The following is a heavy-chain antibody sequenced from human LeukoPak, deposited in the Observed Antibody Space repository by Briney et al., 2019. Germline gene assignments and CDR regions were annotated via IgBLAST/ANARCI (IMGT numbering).Heavy chain of an antibody. J-gene: IGHJ4*02. CDR1: GFIVSDNY. V-gene: IGHV3-53*01. Sequence: GGSLRLSCSASGFIVSDNYMSWVRQAPGKGLEWVSVLYSDGTTYYADSVKGRFTISRDHSGNTLYLQMNNLRAEDTAVYYCARAAYDSNGFTANHDYWGQGTLVTVSS. D-gene: IGHD5-18*01. CDR3: ARAAYDSNGFTANHDY. CDR2: LYSDGTT.